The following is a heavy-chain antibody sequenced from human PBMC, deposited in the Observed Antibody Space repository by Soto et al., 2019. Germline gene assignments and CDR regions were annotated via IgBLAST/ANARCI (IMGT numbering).Heavy chain of an antibody. V-gene: IGHV1-69*01. CDR3: AREAYCGGDCYPGWFDP. CDR2: IIPIFGTA. J-gene: IGHJ5*02. Sequence: QVQLVRSGAEVKKPGSSVKVSCKASGGTFSSYAISWVRQAPGQGLEWMGGIIPIFGTANYAQKFQGRVTITADESTSTAYMELSSLRSEDTAVYYCAREAYCGGDCYPGWFDPWGQGTLVTVSS. D-gene: IGHD2-21*02. CDR1: GGTFSSYA.